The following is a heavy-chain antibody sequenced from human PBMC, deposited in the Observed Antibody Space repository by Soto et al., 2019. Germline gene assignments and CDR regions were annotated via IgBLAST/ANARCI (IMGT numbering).Heavy chain of an antibody. CDR2: IYYSGST. Sequence: QVQLQESGPGLVKPSQTLSLTCTVSGGSISSGDYYWSWIRQPPGKGLEWIGYIYYSGSTYYNPSLKRRVTISVDTSKNQISLKLISVTAADTAVYYCAQWLRLEKVFDYWGQGTLVTVSS. CDR1: GGSISSGDYY. D-gene: IGHD5-12*01. CDR3: AQWLRLEKVFDY. V-gene: IGHV4-30-4*01. J-gene: IGHJ4*02.